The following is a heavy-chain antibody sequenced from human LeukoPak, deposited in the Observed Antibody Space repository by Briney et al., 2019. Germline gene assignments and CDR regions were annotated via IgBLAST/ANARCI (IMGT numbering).Heavy chain of an antibody. V-gene: IGHV4-59*01. Sequence: SETLSLTCTVSGGSISSYYWSWIRQPPGKGLEWIGCIYYSGSTNYNPSLKSRVTISVDTSKNQFSLKLSSVTAADTAVYYCARGDYYDSSGLGYYFDYWGQGTLVTVSS. CDR3: ARGDYYDSSGLGYYFDY. CDR2: IYYSGST. D-gene: IGHD3-22*01. CDR1: GGSISSYY. J-gene: IGHJ4*02.